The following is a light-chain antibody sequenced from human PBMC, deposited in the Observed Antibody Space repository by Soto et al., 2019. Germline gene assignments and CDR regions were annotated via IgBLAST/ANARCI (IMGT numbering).Light chain of an antibody. CDR1: SGHSDYT. J-gene: IGLJ2*01. CDR2: LQGSGNY. Sequence: QLVLTQSSSASASLGSSVKLTCTLSSGHSDYTIAWHQQPPGKAPRYLMKLQGSGNYYKGSGVPDRFSGSSSGADRYLTISDLQFEDEADYYCETWDSNTHRVFGGGTKVTVL. CDR3: ETWDSNTHRV. V-gene: IGLV4-60*02.